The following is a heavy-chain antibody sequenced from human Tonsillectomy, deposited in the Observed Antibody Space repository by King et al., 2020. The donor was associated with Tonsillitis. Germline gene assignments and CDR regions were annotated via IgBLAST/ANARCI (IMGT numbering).Heavy chain of an antibody. D-gene: IGHD4-11*01. Sequence: QLQESGPGLVKPSETLSLTCTVSGGSISSYYWSWIRQPPGKGLEWIGYINYSGSTNYNPSLKSRVTISVDTSKNQFSLKLSSVTAADTAVYYCARLENSNYGLDYWGQGTLVTVSS. CDR1: GGSISSYY. J-gene: IGHJ4*02. CDR3: ARLENSNYGLDY. V-gene: IGHV4-59*01. CDR2: INYSGST.